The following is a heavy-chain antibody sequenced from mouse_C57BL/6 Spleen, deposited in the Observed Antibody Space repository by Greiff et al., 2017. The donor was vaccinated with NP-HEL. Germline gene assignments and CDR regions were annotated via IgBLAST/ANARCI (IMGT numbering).Heavy chain of an antibody. CDR2: IYPGGGYT. J-gene: IGHJ1*03. CDR3: ARCGHWYFDV. CDR1: GYTFTNYW. V-gene: IGHV1-63*01. Sequence: VQRVESGAELVRPGTSVKMSCKASGYTFTNYWIGWAKQRPGHGLEWIGDIYPGGGYTNYNEKFKGKATLTADKSSSTAYMQFSSLTSEDSAIYYCARCGHWYFDVWGTGTTVTVSS.